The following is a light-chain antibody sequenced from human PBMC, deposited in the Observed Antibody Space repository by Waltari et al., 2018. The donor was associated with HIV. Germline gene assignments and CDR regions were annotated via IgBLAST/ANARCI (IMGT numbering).Light chain of an antibody. V-gene: IGLV2-14*03. CDR3: ASFTGDDTLL. J-gene: IGLJ3*02. Sequence: SAVTQPASVSGLPGQSITISCTGGARAFGLYNLVSWYPQHPGRVPRLILYDVDSRAPGISDRFSGSRSGPTASLNISRLRAEDEADYYCASFTGDDTLLFGGGTKVTVL. CDR2: DVD. CDR1: ARAFGLYNL.